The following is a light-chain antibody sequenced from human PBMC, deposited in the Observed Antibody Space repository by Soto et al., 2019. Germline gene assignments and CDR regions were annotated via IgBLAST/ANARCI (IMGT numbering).Light chain of an antibody. CDR2: KAS. V-gene: IGKV1-5*03. J-gene: IGKJ2*01. Sequence: DIQMTQSPSTLSACVGDRVTITCRASQSISSWLAWYQQKPGKAPKLLIYKASSLESGVPSRFSGSGSGTEFTLTISSLQPDDFATYYCQQYNSYSPYTFGQGTKVAIK. CDR3: QQYNSYSPYT. CDR1: QSISSW.